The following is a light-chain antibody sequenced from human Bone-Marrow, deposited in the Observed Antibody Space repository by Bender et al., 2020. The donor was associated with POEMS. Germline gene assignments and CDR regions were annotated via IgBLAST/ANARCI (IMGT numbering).Light chain of an antibody. CDR2: SNS. J-gene: IGLJ3*02. V-gene: IGLV1-44*01. CDR1: SSNIGSTT. CDR3: VAWDASLNGWV. Sequence: QSVLTQPPSASGTPGQTVTISCSGSSSNIGSTTVNWYQQFPGTAPKLLLYSNSQRPSEDADRFSGSKSGTSASLAITGLQSDDEAIYFCVAWDASLNGWVFGGGTKLTVL.